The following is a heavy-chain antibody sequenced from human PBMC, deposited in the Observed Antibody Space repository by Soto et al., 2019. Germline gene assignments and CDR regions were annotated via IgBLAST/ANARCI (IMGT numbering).Heavy chain of an antibody. CDR1: GFSLSASQVG. V-gene: IGHV2-5*01. Sequence: SGPTLVNPTQTLTLTCTFSGFSLSASQVGVGWIRQPPGKALEWLAHVYWNDDKRYSPSLKSRLTITKDTSKNQVVLTMTNMDPVDTATYYCAKSGSSGWYGWFDPWGQGTLVTVSS. CDR2: VYWNDDK. CDR3: AKSGSSGWYGWFDP. J-gene: IGHJ5*02. D-gene: IGHD6-19*01.